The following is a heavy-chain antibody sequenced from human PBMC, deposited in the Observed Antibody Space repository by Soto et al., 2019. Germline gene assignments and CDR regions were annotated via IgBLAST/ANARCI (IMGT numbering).Heavy chain of an antibody. CDR3: AKVWDEDGYCTRTSCLYYFHH. Sequence: EVQLLESGGGLVQPGGSLRLSCEASGFTFSTSAMSWVRHAPGKGLDWVSTISDSGSTYYADSVKGQFTISRDNAKNTLYLQMNSLRAEDTAIYYCAKVWDEDGYCTRTSCLYYFHHWGQGVLVTVSS. CDR2: ISDSGST. D-gene: IGHD2-2*03. CDR1: GFTFSTSA. V-gene: IGHV3-23*01. J-gene: IGHJ4*02.